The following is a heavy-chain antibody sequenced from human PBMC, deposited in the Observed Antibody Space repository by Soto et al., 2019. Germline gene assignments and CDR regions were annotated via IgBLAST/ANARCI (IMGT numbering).Heavy chain of an antibody. Sequence: GGSLRLSCAASGFPFSDSYMAWIRQAPGKGLEEIATISSTGSTPYYADSAKGRFTISRDNAQNSLYLEMNNLRAEDTAVYYCARGQQLVANWLDPWGQGILVTVSS. CDR3: ARGQQLVANWLDP. CDR2: ISSTGSTP. CDR1: GFPFSDSY. D-gene: IGHD6-6*01. J-gene: IGHJ5*02. V-gene: IGHV3-11*01.